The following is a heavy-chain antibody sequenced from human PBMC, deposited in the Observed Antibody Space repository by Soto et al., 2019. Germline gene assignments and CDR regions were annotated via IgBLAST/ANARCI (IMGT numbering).Heavy chain of an antibody. V-gene: IGHV4-59*01. J-gene: IGHJ5*02. CDR3: ARCGMAGYLKYNWFDP. Sequence: PSETLSLTCTVSGGSISSYYWSWIRQPPGKGLEWIGYIYYSGSTNYNPSLKSRVTISVDTSKNQFSLKLSSVTAADTAVYYCARCGMAGYLKYNWFDPWGQGTLVTVSS. CDR1: GGSISSYY. CDR2: IYYSGST. D-gene: IGHD3-9*01.